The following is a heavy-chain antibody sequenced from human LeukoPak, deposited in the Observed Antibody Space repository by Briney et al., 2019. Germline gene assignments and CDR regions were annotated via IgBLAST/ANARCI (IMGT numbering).Heavy chain of an antibody. CDR1: GYSISSGYY. CDR2: IYHSGST. D-gene: IGHD3-3*01. J-gene: IGHJ4*02. Sequence: PSETLSLTCAVSGYSISSGYYWGWIRQPPGKGREWIGSIYHSGSTYYNPSLKSRVTISVDTSKNQFSLKLSSVTAADTAVYYCARHKSPGFLEWLDYWGQGTLVTVSS. CDR3: ARHKSPGFLEWLDY. V-gene: IGHV4-38-2*01.